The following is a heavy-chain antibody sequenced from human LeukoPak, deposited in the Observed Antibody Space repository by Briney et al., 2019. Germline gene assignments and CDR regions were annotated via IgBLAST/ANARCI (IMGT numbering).Heavy chain of an antibody. CDR2: INPSGGST. Sequence: ASVKVSCKASGYTFTIYYMHWVRQAPGQGLEWMGIINPSGGSTSYAQKFQGRVTMTRDTSASTVYMELSSLRSEDTAVYYCVLPLGPEFRNFDYWGQGTLVTASS. CDR1: GYTFTIYY. CDR3: VLPLGPEFRNFDY. V-gene: IGHV1-46*01. J-gene: IGHJ4*02. D-gene: IGHD2-2*01.